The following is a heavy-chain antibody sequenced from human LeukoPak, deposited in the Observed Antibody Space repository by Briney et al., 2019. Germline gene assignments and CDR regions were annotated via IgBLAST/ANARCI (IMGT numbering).Heavy chain of an antibody. J-gene: IGHJ6*02. V-gene: IGHV1-69*04. CDR1: GGTFSSYA. CDR3: ASPRDSSGYYADYYYGMDV. Sequence: GASVKVSCKASGGTFSSYAISWVRQAPGQGLEWVGRIIPILGIANYAQKFQGRVTITADKSTSTAYMELSSLRSEDTAVYYCASPRDSSGYYADYYYGMDVWGQGTTVTVSS. D-gene: IGHD3-22*01. CDR2: IIPILGIA.